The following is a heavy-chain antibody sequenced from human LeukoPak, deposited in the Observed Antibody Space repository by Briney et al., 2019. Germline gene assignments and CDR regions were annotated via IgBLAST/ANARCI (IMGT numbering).Heavy chain of an antibody. J-gene: IGHJ1*01. V-gene: IGHV3-21*01. D-gene: IGHD4-17*01. CDR1: GFTFSSYG. CDR3: AHTVTPRYFQF. CDR2: ISSSSSYI. Sequence: PRGSLRLSCAASGFTFSSYGMAWVRPAPGKRLEWVSFISSSSSYIYYADSVKRRFTISRANAKNSLYLQMNSLRTEDTALYYCAHTVTPRYFQFWGQGTLVAVSS.